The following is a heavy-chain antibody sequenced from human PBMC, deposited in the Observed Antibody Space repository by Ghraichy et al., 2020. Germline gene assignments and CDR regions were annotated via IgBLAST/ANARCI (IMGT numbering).Heavy chain of an antibody. V-gene: IGHV3-21*01. CDR3: ATYSGSYRDF. CDR1: GFTFSTYN. CDR2: ISSSSNYI. D-gene: IGHD1-26*01. Sequence: GESLNISCAASGFTFSTYNMNWVRQAPGKGLEWVSSISSSSNYIYYADSVKGRFTISRDNAKNSLYLQMNSLRGDDTAVYYCATYSGSYRDFWGQGTLVTVSS. J-gene: IGHJ4*02.